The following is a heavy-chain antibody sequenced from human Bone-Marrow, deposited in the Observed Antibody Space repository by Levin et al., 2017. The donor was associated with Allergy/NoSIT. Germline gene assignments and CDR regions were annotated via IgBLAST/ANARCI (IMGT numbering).Heavy chain of an antibody. Sequence: SETLSLTCTVSGGSFSSQYWSWIRQSPGKGLEWIGYIYHSGSTNYNPSLKSRVTISIDTSKNQFFLKLSSVTAADTAIYYGARDRGVAVALRYFDPWGQGTLVTVSS. J-gene: IGHJ5*02. D-gene: IGHD6-19*01. CDR1: GGSFSSQY. CDR3: ARDRGVAVALRYFDP. CDR2: IYHSGST. V-gene: IGHV4-59*11.